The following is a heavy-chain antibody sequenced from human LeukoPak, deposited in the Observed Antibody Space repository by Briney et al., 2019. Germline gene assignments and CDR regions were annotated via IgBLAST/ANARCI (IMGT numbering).Heavy chain of an antibody. J-gene: IGHJ6*02. CDR3: AGDGNIVVVPAATYYYYYGMDV. V-gene: IGHV1-18*01. Sequence: ASVKVSCKASGYTFTSYGINWVRQAPGQGLEWMGWISAYNGNTNYAQKLQGRVTMTTDTSTSTAYMELRSLRSDDTAVYYCAGDGNIVVVPAATYYYYYGMDVWGQGTTVTVSS. CDR1: GYTFTSYG. CDR2: ISAYNGNT. D-gene: IGHD2-2*01.